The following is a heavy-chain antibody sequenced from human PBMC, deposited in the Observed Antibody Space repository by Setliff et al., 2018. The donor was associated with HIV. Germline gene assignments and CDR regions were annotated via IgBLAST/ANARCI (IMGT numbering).Heavy chain of an antibody. J-gene: IGHJ4*02. CDR3: AKEYHTAVTGTRVANYFDY. CDR2: INPSDGST. CDR1: GYTFTNSF. V-gene: IGHV1-46*01. D-gene: IGHD6-13*01. Sequence: ASVKVSCKASGYTFTNSFIHWVRQAPGQGLDYMGIINPSDGSTDCVEKFQGRVTMTRDTSTSTVYMEMSSLRSEDTAIYYCAKEYHTAVTGTRVANYFDYWGQGTLVTVSS.